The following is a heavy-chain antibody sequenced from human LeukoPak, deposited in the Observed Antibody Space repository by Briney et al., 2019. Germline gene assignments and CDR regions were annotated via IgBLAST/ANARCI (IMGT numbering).Heavy chain of an antibody. D-gene: IGHD3-3*01. CDR3: ASAPTIFGVVIDYYYMDV. Sequence: GASVKVSCKASGGTFSSYAISWVRQAPGQGLEWMGGIIPIFGTANYAQKFRGRVTITTDESTSTAYMELSSLRSEDTAVYYCASAPTIFGVVIDYYYMDVWGKGTTVTVSS. CDR1: GGTFSSYA. V-gene: IGHV1-69*05. J-gene: IGHJ6*03. CDR2: IIPIFGTA.